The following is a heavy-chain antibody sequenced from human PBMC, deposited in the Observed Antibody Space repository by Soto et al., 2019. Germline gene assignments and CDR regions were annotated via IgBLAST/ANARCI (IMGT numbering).Heavy chain of an antibody. Sequence: GGSMRLSSAASGFTFSIYSMNWVRQAPGKGLEWVSSISSSSSYIYYADSVKGRFTISRDNAKNSLCLQMNSLRAEDTAVYYCAREYSSGWPIDYWGQGTLVTVSS. CDR2: ISSSSSYI. CDR3: AREYSSGWPIDY. CDR1: GFTFSIYS. J-gene: IGHJ4*02. D-gene: IGHD6-19*01. V-gene: IGHV3-21*01.